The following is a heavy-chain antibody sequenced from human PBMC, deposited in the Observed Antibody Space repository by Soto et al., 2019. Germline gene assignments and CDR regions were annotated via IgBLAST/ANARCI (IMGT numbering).Heavy chain of an antibody. CDR1: GFTFSNHW. J-gene: IGHJ4*02. CDR2: INTDGSFR. CDR3: VRGTSAWSGKDY. Sequence: EVQLVESGGGLVQPGGSLRLSCTASGFTFSNHWMHWVRQGPGQGLVWVSRINTDGSFRDYADSVRCRFTISRDNAKNTLILQMNSLRAEDTAVYYCVRGTSAWSGKDYWGQGTLVTVSS. V-gene: IGHV3-74*01. D-gene: IGHD6-19*01.